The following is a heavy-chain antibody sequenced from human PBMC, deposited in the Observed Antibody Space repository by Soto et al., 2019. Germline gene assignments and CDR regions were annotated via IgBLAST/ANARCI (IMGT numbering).Heavy chain of an antibody. D-gene: IGHD1-1*01. Sequence: GGSLRLSCAASGFTFDDYAMHWVRQAPGKGLEWVSGISWNSGSIGYADSVKGRFTISRDNAKNSLYLQMNSLRAEDTALYYCAKADRTEIEYFDYWGQGTLVTVSS. CDR3: AKADRTEIEYFDY. CDR1: GFTFDDYA. J-gene: IGHJ4*02. CDR2: ISWNSGSI. V-gene: IGHV3-9*01.